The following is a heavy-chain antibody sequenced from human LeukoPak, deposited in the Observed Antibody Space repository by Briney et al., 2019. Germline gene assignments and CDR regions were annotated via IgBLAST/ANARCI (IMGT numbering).Heavy chain of an antibody. J-gene: IGHJ4*02. D-gene: IGHD3-10*01. CDR3: ARETYGSGSY. V-gene: IGHV1-2*05. CDR1: GYTFSGYY. CDR2: INPNSGGT. Sequence: GASVKVSCKASGYTFSGYYMHWVRQAPGQGLEWMGRINPNSGGTNYAQKLQGRVIMTRETSNSKAYMEMRRARADAAGVYYWARETYGSGSYWGQGTLVTVSS.